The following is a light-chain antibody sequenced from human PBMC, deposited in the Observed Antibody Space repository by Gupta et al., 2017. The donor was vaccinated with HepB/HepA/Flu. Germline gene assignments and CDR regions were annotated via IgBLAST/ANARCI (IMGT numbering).Light chain of an antibody. CDR3: GSWDTSLNSGV. CDR2: ENH. V-gene: IGLV1-51*01. CDR1: TSNIENNY. J-gene: IGLJ2*01. Sequence: QSVFTQPPSVSAAAGQKVAISCSGGTSNIENNYVSWYQQLPGTAPKLLIYENHNRPSGIPDRFSGSKSGASATLDISGLQPGDEALYYCGSWDTSLNSGVFGGGTKVTVL.